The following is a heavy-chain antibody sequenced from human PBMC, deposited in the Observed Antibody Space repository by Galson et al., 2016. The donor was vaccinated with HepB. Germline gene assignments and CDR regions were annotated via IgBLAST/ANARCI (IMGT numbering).Heavy chain of an antibody. J-gene: IGHJ3*02. CDR1: GFTFSSYS. CDR2: ISSSSSYI. CDR3: AAWLLSGSYFLGAFDI. Sequence: SLRLSCAASGFTFSSYSMNWVRQAPGKGLEWVSSISSSSSYIYYADSVKGRFTISRDNAKNPLYLQMNSLRAEDTAVYYCAAWLLSGSYFLGAFDIWGQGTMVTVSS. V-gene: IGHV3-21*01. D-gene: IGHD1-26*01.